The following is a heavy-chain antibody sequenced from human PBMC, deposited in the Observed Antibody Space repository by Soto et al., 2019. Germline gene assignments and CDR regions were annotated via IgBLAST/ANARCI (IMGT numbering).Heavy chain of an antibody. CDR3: ARDLYGDPHFYYYYGMDV. V-gene: IGHV1-69*13. J-gene: IGHJ6*02. Sequence: SVKVSCKASGGTFSSYAISWVRQAPGQGLEWMGGIIPIFGTANYAQKFQGRVTITADESTSTAYMELSSLRSEDTAVYYCARDLYGDPHFYYYYGMDVWGQGTTVTVSS. CDR2: IIPIFGTA. D-gene: IGHD4-17*01. CDR1: GGTFSSYA.